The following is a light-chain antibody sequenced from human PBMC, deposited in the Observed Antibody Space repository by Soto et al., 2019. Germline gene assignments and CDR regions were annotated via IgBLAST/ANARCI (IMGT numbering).Light chain of an antibody. Sequence: QPVLTQPPSVSGAPGQRVTISCTGSNSNIGANYDVQWYQQLPGTAPKLLIYGNNNRPSGVPDRFSGSKSGSSASLAITGLQAEDEADYYCQSFDSSLSAFYVFGTGTKVTVL. CDR2: GNN. CDR1: NSNIGANYD. J-gene: IGLJ1*01. V-gene: IGLV1-40*01. CDR3: QSFDSSLSAFYV.